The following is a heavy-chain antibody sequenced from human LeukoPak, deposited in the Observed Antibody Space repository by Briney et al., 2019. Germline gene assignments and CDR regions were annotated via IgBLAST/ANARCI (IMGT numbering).Heavy chain of an antibody. Sequence: SETLSLTCAVFGGSFSDYFWSWIRQPPGKGPEWIGEIDHSGGTNYNPSLKSRVTISVDTPKNQFSLKVASVTAADAAVYYCARMRGGGIGYSNYMDVWGKGTTVIVSS. V-gene: IGHV4-34*01. J-gene: IGHJ6*03. CDR2: IDHSGGT. CDR1: GGSFSDYF. D-gene: IGHD2-15*01. CDR3: ARMRGGGIGYSNYMDV.